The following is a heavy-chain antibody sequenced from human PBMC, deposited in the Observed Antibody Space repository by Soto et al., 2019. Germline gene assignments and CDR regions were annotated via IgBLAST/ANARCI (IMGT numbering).Heavy chain of an antibody. J-gene: IGHJ5*02. V-gene: IGHV1-69*13. CDR3: ARVYVNFWFDP. Sequence: SVKVSCKAIGYTSSSYGINWVRQAPGQGLEWMGGIIPIFGTANYAQKFQGRVTITADESTSTAYMELSSLRSEDTAVYYCARVYVNFWFDPWGQGTLVTVSS. CDR1: GYTSSSYG. CDR2: IIPIFGTA. D-gene: IGHD3-10*02.